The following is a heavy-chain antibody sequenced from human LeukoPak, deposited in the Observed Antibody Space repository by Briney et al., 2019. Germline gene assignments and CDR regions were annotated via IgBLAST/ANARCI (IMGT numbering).Heavy chain of an antibody. CDR3: ARDRKPVTGDY. D-gene: IGHD2-21*02. CDR1: GFTFSTYE. Sequence: PGGSLRLSCAASGFTFSTYEMNWVRQAPGKGLEWVSYISSSGSTIYYADSVKGRFTMSRDNAKNSLYLQMNSLRAEDTAVYYCARDRKPVTGDYWAREPWSPSPQ. V-gene: IGHV3-48*03. CDR2: ISSSGSTI. J-gene: IGHJ4*02.